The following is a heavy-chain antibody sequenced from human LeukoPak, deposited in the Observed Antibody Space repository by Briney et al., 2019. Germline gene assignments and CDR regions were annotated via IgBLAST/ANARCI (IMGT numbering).Heavy chain of an antibody. V-gene: IGHV4-30-2*01. D-gene: IGHD2/OR15-2a*01. CDR2: IYHSGST. CDR1: GGSISSGGYY. J-gene: IGHJ6*03. Sequence: PSETLSLTCTVSGGSISSGGYYWSWIRQPPGKGLEWIGYIYHSGSTYYNPSLKSRVTISVDRSKNQFSLKLSSVTAADTAVYYCARVNSARSHYYYYYMDVWGKGTTVTVSS. CDR3: ARVNSARSHYYYYYMDV.